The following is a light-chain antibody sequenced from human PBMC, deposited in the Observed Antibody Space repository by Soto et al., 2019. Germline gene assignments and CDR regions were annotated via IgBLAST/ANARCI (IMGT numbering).Light chain of an antibody. CDR1: QSVTSSF. J-gene: IGKJ5*01. Sequence: EIVLTQSPGTLSLSPGERATLSCRVSQSVTSSFLAWYQQKPGQAPRLLIYGASSRVSGIPDRLSGSGSGTDFTLTINGLEPEDFAVYYCQQYGTSQFTFGQGTRLEI. CDR3: QQYGTSQFT. CDR2: GAS. V-gene: IGKV3-20*01.